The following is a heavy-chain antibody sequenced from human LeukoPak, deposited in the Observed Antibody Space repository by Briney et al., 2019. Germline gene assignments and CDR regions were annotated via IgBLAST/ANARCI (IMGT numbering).Heavy chain of an antibody. CDR3: AKKGVRIAVAGSGDAFDI. CDR1: GFTFSSYA. CDR2: TSGSGIST. Sequence: GGSLRLSCAASGFTFSSYAMSWVRQAPGKGLQWVSATSGSGISTYYADSVKGRFTISRDNSKNTLHPQLNSLRAEDTAVYYCAKKGVRIAVAGSGDAFDIWGQGTMVTVSS. J-gene: IGHJ3*02. D-gene: IGHD6-19*01. V-gene: IGHV3-23*01.